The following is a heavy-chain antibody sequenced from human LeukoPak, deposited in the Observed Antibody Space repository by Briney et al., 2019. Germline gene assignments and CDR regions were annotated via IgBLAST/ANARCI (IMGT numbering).Heavy chain of an antibody. CDR3: AKDRFNGYDFIDY. CDR2: ISYDGSNK. J-gene: IGHJ4*02. Sequence: GGSLRLSCAASGFTFSSYGMHWARQAPGKGLEWVAVISYDGSNKYYADSVKGRFTISRDNSKNTLYLQMSSLRTEDTAVYYCAKDRFNGYDFIDYWGQGTLVTVSS. V-gene: IGHV3-30*18. CDR1: GFTFSSYG. D-gene: IGHD5-12*01.